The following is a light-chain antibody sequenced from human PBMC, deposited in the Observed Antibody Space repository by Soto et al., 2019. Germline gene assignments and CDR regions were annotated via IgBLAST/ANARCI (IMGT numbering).Light chain of an antibody. CDR3: AAWDDSLRGLE. J-gene: IGLJ2*01. V-gene: IGLV1-44*01. CDR1: SSNIGSNT. CDR2: NNS. Sequence: QSVLTQPPSASGTPGQMVTISCSGSSSNIGSNTVNWYQQLPGMAPKLLIYNNSQRPPGVPDRFSGSKSGTSASLAISGLQSEDEADYYCAAWDDSLRGLEFGGGTKLTVL.